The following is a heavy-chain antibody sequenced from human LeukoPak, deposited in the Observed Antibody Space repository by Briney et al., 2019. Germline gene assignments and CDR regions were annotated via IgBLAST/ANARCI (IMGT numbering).Heavy chain of an antibody. D-gene: IGHD2-21*01. CDR1: GYTFTGAY. CDR3: ARVLFNSGYDY. J-gene: IGHJ4*02. Sequence: ASVKVSCKASGYTFTGAYMHWVRQAPGQGLEWMGWINPNSGGTQFAQKFQGRVTMTRDTSIRTAYMELDRLRSDDTAVYYCARVLFNSGYDYWGQGTLVTVSS. V-gene: IGHV1-2*02. CDR2: INPNSGGT.